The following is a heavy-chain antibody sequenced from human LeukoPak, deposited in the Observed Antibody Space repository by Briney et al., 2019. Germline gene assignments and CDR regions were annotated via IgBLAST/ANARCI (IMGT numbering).Heavy chain of an antibody. CDR2: IRFDGGQK. CDR3: AKARVVYDILTGYFPVYQYMDV. V-gene: IGHV3-30*02. Sequence: GGSLRLSCAASGFTFNTYGMHWVRQAPGKGLEWVTFIRFDGGQKYYADSVKGRFTISRDNSKNTLYLQINSLRPEDTAVYYCAKARVVYDILTGYFPVYQYMDVWGKGTTVTTSS. CDR1: GFTFNTYG. D-gene: IGHD3-9*01. J-gene: IGHJ6*03.